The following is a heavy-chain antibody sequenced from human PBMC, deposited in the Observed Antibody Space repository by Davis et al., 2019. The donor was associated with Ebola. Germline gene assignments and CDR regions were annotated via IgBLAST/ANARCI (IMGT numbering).Heavy chain of an antibody. CDR1: GYTFIGHY. D-gene: IGHD1-1*01. V-gene: IGHV1-2*06. CDR3: ARAQFPTTSDH. CDR2: INPNSGGT. J-gene: IGHJ4*02. Sequence: SVKVSCKASGYTFIGHYIHWVRQAPGQGLEWMGRINPNSGGTNYAQKFQGRVTMTRDTSISTAYMELSRLRSDDTAVYYCARAQFPTTSDHWGQGTLVTVSS.